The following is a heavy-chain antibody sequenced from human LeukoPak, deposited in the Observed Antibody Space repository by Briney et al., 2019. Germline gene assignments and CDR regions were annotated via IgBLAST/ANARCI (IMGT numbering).Heavy chain of an antibody. CDR3: ARDLWDH. CDR1: GFTFSSYD. J-gene: IGHJ4*02. V-gene: IGHV3-21*01. CDR2: ISSTGNFI. Sequence: GESLRLSCAASGFTFSSYDMIWVRQAPGKGLEWVSSISSTGNFIYYADSLKGRFTVSRDNAKNSLYLQMNSLRAEDTAVYYCARDLWDHWGQGTLVTVSS.